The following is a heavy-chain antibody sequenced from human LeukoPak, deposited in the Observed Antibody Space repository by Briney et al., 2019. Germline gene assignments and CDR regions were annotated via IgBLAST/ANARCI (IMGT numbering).Heavy chain of an antibody. Sequence: GGSLRLSCATSGFTFSSYAMSWVRQAPGKGLEWVSAISGSGGSTYYADSVKGRFTISRDNSKSRLYLQMNSLRAEDTAVYYCAKDTIRNYCTSTSCYVVYWGQGTLVTVSS. D-gene: IGHD2-2*01. CDR2: ISGSGGST. CDR1: GFTFSSYA. J-gene: IGHJ4*02. CDR3: AKDTIRNYCTSTSCYVVY. V-gene: IGHV3-23*01.